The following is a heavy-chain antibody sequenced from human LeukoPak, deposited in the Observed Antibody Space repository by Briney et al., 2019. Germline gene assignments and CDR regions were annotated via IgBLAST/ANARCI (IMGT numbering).Heavy chain of an antibody. D-gene: IGHD2-2*01. J-gene: IGHJ6*02. V-gene: IGHV3-23*01. Sequence: PGGPLRLSCAASGFTFSSYAMSWVRQSPGKGLEWVSAISSSGGSTYHADSVKGRFNISRDNSKNTLYMQMNTLTVEDTAVYYCARYCTSTSCYGSYSYYGMDVWGQGTTVTVSS. CDR1: GFTFSSYA. CDR3: ARYCTSTSCYGSYSYYGMDV. CDR2: ISSSGGST.